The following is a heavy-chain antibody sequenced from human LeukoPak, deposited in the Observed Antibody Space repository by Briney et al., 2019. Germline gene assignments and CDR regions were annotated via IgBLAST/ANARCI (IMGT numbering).Heavy chain of an antibody. Sequence: SQTLSLTCTVAGYSISSGYYGGGTRQPPGKGLEWIGIIYHSGNNCYTPSRKSPVTISLATSMNQFSLRLTSVPAADTAVYDCAIYWPIAKCGGDCRGGAFDIWGQGTMVTVSS. CDR1: GYSISSGYY. CDR2: IYHSGNN. V-gene: IGHV4-38-2*02. D-gene: IGHD2-21*01. J-gene: IGHJ3*02. CDR3: AIYWPIAKCGGDCRGGAFDI.